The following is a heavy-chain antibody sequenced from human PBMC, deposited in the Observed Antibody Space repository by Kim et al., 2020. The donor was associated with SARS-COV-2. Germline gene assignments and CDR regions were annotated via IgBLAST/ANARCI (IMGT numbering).Heavy chain of an antibody. D-gene: IGHD1-1*01. J-gene: IGHJ6*02. CDR1: GGTFSSYA. Sequence: SVKVSCKASGGTFSSYAISWVRQAPGQGLEWMGGIIPIFGTANYAQKFQGRVTITADESTSTAYMELSSLRSEDTAVYYCARRNDGDYYYYYGMDVWGQGTTVTVSS. CDR2: IIPIFGTA. CDR3: ARRNDGDYYYYYGMDV. V-gene: IGHV1-69*13.